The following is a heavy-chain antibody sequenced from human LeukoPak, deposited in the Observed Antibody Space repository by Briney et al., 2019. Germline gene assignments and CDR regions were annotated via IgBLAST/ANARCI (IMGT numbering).Heavy chain of an antibody. CDR2: ISGGGSST. Sequence: PGGSLRLSCAASGFSFSSYWMHWVRQAPGKGLVWVSRISGGGSSTSYADSVKGRFTISRDNTKNTLYLQMNSLRAEDTAVYYCARGGSSPLNPFDYWGQGTLDTVSS. CDR1: GFSFSSYW. D-gene: IGHD3-10*01. CDR3: ARGGSSPLNPFDY. J-gene: IGHJ4*02. V-gene: IGHV3-74*01.